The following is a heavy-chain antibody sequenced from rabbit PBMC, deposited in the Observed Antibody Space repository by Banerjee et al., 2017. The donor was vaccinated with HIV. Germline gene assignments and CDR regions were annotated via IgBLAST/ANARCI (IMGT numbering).Heavy chain of an antibody. CDR2: IYGGSSGST. J-gene: IGHJ4*01. CDR1: GFSFSSTDW. D-gene: IGHD2-1*01. Sequence: QEQLEESGGDLVKPEGSLTLTCTASGFSFSSTDWMCWVRQAPGKGLEWIACIYGGSSGSTDYASWAKGRFTISKTSSTTVTLQMTSLTAADTATYFCARSVGDSVYALNLWGPGTLVTVS. CDR3: ARSVGDSVYALNL. V-gene: IGHV1S45*01.